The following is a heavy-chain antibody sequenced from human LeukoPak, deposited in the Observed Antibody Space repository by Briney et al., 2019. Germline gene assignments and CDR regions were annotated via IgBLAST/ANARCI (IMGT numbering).Heavy chain of an antibody. CDR3: AKSLLTTATGTGRAFDI. CDR1: GFTVNSNY. Sequence: GGSLRLSCAVTGFTVNSNYMSWVRQAPGKGLEWVSGISAGADVIFYADPVKGRFTISRDNSKNTLYLQMNSLRAEDSAEYYCAKSLLTTATGTGRAFDIWGQGTMVTVSA. J-gene: IGHJ3*02. D-gene: IGHD1-1*01. CDR2: ISAGADVI. V-gene: IGHV3-23*01.